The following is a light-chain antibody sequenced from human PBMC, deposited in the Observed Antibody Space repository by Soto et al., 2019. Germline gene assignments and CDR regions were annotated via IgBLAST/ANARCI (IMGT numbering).Light chain of an antibody. CDR3: QQSYSTPWT. V-gene: IGKV1-39*01. CDR1: ESVSSY. CDR2: AAS. Sequence: DIQMTQSPSSLSASLGDRVTITCRASESVSSYLSWYQQKPGNAPNLLIYAASSLQSGVPSRFSGSGSGTDFTLTISSLQPEDFATYFCQQSYSTPWTFGQGTKVDIK. J-gene: IGKJ1*01.